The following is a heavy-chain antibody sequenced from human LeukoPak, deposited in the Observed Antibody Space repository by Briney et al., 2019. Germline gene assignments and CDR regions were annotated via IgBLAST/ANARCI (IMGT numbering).Heavy chain of an antibody. D-gene: IGHD6-19*01. J-gene: IGHJ4*02. CDR1: GGSISSGSYY. CDR3: ARALVSVAGTPDFDY. Sequence: SETLSLTCTVSGGSISSGSYYWSWIRQPAGKGLEWIGRIYTSGSTNYNPSLKSRVTISVDTSKNQFSLKLSSVTAADTAVYYCARALVSVAGTPDFDYWGQGTLVTVSS. CDR2: IYTSGST. V-gene: IGHV4-61*02.